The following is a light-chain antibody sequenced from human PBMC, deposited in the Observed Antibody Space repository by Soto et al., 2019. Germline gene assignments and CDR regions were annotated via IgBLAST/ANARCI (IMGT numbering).Light chain of an antibody. CDR3: SSYAGSSTFV. V-gene: IGLV2-8*01. CDR2: EVS. J-gene: IGLJ3*02. CDR1: NSDVGGYNY. Sequence: QSVLTQPPSASGSPGQSVTISCTGTNSDVGGYNYVAWYQHHPGKAPKLMIYEVSKRPSGVPDRFSGSKSGNTASLSVSGLQADDEADYYCSSYAGSSTFVFGGGTKVTVL.